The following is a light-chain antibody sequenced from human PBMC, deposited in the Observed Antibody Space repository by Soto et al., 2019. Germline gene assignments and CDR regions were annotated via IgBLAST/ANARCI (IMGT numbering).Light chain of an antibody. CDR3: QHYNSYSRA. J-gene: IGKJ1*01. CDR2: DAS. Sequence: DVQMTQSPSTLSASVGDRFAMTGRASEFISDWLAWYQQKPGQAPKLLVYDASTLESGVPGRFSGSGVGTHFTLTISGLQNEDFETYQCQHYNSYSRAFGQGTQVDIK. V-gene: IGKV1-5*01. CDR1: EFISDW.